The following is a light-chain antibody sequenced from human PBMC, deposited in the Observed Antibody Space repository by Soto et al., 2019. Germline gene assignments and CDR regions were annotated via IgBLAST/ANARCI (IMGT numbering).Light chain of an antibody. CDR1: SSDVGGYNY. CDR2: DVS. Sequence: QSVLTQPRSVSGSPGQSVTISCTGTSSDVGGYNYVSWYQQHPGKVPKLMIYDVSKRPSGVPDRFSGSKSGNTASLTISGLQAEDEADYYCCSYAGSLVVFGGGTKLTVL. V-gene: IGLV2-11*01. CDR3: CSYAGSLVV. J-gene: IGLJ2*01.